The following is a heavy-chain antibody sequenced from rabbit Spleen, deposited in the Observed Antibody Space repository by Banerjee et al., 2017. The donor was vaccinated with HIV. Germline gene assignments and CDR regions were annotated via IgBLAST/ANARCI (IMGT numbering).Heavy chain of an antibody. CDR3: ARDLVAVIGWNFNL. CDR2: IAGSGSGFT. J-gene: IGHJ4*01. D-gene: IGHD1-1*01. V-gene: IGHV1S45*01. CDR1: GFDFSSYS. Sequence: QEQLVESGGGLVQPGGSLKLSCKTSGFDFSSYSMSWVRQAPGKGLEWISCIAGSGSGFTYSATWATGRFTMSRTSSTTVTLQMTSLTVADTATYFCARDLVAVIGWNFNLWGQGTLVTVS.